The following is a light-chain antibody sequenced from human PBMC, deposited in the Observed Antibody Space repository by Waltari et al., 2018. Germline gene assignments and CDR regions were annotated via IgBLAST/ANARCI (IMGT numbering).Light chain of an antibody. J-gene: IGLJ6*01. V-gene: IGLV2-8*01. CDR2: EVS. CDR3: SSYAGSNTYV. Sequence: QAALTQPPSMSGSPGQSVTISCTGTSSDIGGYNRVPWYQQHPGKAPKLMIYEVSQRPSGVSDRFSGSKSGNTASLTISGLLAEDESAYYCSSYAGSNTYVFGSGTKLTVL. CDR1: SSDIGGYNR.